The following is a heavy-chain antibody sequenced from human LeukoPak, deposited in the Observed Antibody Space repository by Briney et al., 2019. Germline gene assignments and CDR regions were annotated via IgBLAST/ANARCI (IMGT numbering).Heavy chain of an antibody. CDR1: NYSISKTYH. CDR3: ATMMYGSGNYYNSDY. Sequence: SETLSLTCTVSNYSISKTYHWGWIRQPPGKGLEWIGTVHHSGTTYYSPSLKSRVTISIHPSKNQFSLRLGSVTAADTAVYYCATMMYGSGNYYNSDYWGQGTLVTVSS. V-gene: IGHV4-38-2*02. J-gene: IGHJ4*02. D-gene: IGHD3-10*01. CDR2: VHHSGTT.